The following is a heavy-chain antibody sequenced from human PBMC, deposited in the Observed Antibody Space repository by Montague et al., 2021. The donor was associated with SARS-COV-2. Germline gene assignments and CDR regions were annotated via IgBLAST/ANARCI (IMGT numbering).Heavy chain of an antibody. V-gene: IGHV4-61*02. Sequence: TLSLTCTVSGGSISSPGYYWSWIRQPAGKGLEWIGRIYISGSTNYNPSLKSRVTTSVDTSKNQFSLKLSSVTAADTAVYYCARTVVVPAAMSRYYGMDVWGQRTSVTVSS. CDR2: IYISGST. CDR1: GGSISSPGYY. J-gene: IGHJ6*02. CDR3: ARTVVVPAAMSRYYGMDV. D-gene: IGHD2-2*01.